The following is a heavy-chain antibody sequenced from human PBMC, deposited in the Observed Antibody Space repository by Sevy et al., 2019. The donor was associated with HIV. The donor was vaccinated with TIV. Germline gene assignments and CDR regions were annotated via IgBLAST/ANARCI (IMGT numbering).Heavy chain of an antibody. V-gene: IGHV3-30*18. CDR1: GFTFSSHG. CDR2: ISYDGSQK. J-gene: IGHJ4*02. Sequence: GGSLRLSCAASGFTFSSHGMHWVRQAPDKGLEWVAIISYDGSQKYYADSIKDRFTISRDNSKNTLYLQMNSLRPEDTAIYHCAKEGMASGPRLLWFAELLYHFHFWGQGTLVTVSS. CDR3: AKEGMASGPRLLWFAELLYHFHF. D-gene: IGHD3-10*01.